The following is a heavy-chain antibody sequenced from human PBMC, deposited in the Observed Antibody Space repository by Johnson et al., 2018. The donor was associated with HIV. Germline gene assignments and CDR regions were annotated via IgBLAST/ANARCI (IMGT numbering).Heavy chain of an antibody. CDR2: ISYDGSNK. Sequence: QVQLVESGGGLVQPGGSLRLSCAASGFTFSSYAMHWVRQAPGKGLEWVAVISYDGSNKYYADSVKGRFTISRDTSKNTLYLQMNSLRAEDTAVYYCALTRGGAFDIWGQGTMVTVSS. CDR1: GFTFSSYA. D-gene: IGHD3-16*01. CDR3: ALTRGGAFDI. J-gene: IGHJ3*02. V-gene: IGHV3-30-3*01.